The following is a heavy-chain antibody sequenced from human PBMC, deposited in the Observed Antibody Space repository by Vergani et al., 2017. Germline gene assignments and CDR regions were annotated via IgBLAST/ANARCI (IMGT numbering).Heavy chain of an antibody. Sequence: QVQLQQWGAGLLKPSETLSLTCTVSGYSIRTNYYWGWIRQPPGKGLEWIGSINHSGSTYYNPSLKSRITMSVDTSKNQFSLRLSSVTAADTAMYYCAREGLHSGSGSYNDYWGQGTLVTVSS. CDR2: INHSGST. CDR3: AREGLHSGSGSYNDY. D-gene: IGHD3-10*01. J-gene: IGHJ4*02. V-gene: IGHV4-38-2*02. CDR1: GYSIRTNYY.